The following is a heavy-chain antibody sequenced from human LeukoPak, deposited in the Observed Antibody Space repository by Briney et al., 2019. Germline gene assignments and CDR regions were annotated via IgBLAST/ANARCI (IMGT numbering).Heavy chain of an antibody. CDR1: GFTFSSYW. CDR3: ARGDCSSTSCYAYYYYMDV. Sequence: PGGFLRLSCAASGFTFSSYWMHWVRQAPGKGLVWVSRINTDGSSTSYADSVKGRFTISRDNAKNTLYLQMNSLRAEDTAVYYCARGDCSSTSCYAYYYYMDVWGKGTTVTVPS. V-gene: IGHV3-74*01. D-gene: IGHD2-2*01. J-gene: IGHJ6*03. CDR2: INTDGSST.